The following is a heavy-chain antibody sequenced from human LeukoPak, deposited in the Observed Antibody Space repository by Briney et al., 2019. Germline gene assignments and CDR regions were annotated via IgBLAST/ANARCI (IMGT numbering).Heavy chain of an antibody. D-gene: IGHD3-10*01. CDR3: TLYDSGKIDY. V-gene: IGHV3-15*01. CDR1: GFTFSTAW. J-gene: IGHJ4*02. CDR2: ITSKTDGETA. Sequence: GGSLRLSCAASGFTFSTAWMTWVRQAPGKGLEWVGRITSKTDGETALYAAPVKGRLTITRDDSQNTLYLQMNSLKIEDTAVYYCTLYDSGKIDYWGQGALVTVSS.